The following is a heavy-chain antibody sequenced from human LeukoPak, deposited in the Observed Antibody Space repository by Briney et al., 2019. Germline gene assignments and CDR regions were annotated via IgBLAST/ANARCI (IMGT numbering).Heavy chain of an antibody. V-gene: IGHV4-39*07. CDR2: IYYSGST. D-gene: IGHD2-2*01. J-gene: IGHJ6*03. CDR1: GGSISSSSYY. Sequence: TASETLSLTCTVSGGSISSSSYYWGWIRQPPGKGLEWIGSIYYSGSTYYNPSLKSRVTISVDTSKNQFSLKLSSATAADTAVHYCAREDCSSTSCYYYYYYYMDVWGKGTTVTVSS. CDR3: AREDCSSTSCYYYYYYYMDV.